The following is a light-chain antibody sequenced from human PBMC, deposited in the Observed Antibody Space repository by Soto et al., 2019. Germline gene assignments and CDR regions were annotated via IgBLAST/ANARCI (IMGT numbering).Light chain of an antibody. CDR1: QSVRSSY. CDR3: QQYGGSPPKLT. Sequence: EVVLTQSPGTLSLPPGERATLSCRASQSVRSSYLAWYQQKPGQAPRLLIYGASSRATGIPDRFSGSGSETDSTLTISRLEPEDSAVYYCQQYGGSPPKLTFGGGTKVEIK. CDR2: GAS. J-gene: IGKJ4*01. V-gene: IGKV3-20*01.